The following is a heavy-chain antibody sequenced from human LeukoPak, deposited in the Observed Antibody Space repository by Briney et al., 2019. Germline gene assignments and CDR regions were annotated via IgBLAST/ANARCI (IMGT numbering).Heavy chain of an antibody. Sequence: SQTLSLTCSVSGGSISSGDYYWSWIRQPPGKGLESIGYIYYRGSTYYTPSLKSRVTISIDTSKNQFSLKLSSVTAADTAVYYCARGDITGTTLGAFDIWGQGTMVTVSS. D-gene: IGHD1-20*01. J-gene: IGHJ3*02. V-gene: IGHV4-30-4*08. CDR1: GGSISSGDYY. CDR2: IYYRGST. CDR3: ARGDITGTTLGAFDI.